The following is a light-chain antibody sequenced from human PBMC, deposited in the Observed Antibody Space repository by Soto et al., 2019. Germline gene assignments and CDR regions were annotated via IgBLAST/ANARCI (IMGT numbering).Light chain of an antibody. CDR2: GAS. J-gene: IGKJ1*01. CDR1: QSVSSSY. CDR3: HQYKGSLSRT. Sequence: EIVLTQSPGTLSLSPGERASLSCRASQSVSSSYLAWYQQKPGQAPRLLIYGASSRATDIPDRFSGSGSGTDVTLTIIRLELEGFVVYYCHQYKGSLSRTFGQGTKVEIK. V-gene: IGKV3-20*01.